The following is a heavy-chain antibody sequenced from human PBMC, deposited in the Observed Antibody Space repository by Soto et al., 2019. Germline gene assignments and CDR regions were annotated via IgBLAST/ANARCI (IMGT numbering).Heavy chain of an antibody. Sequence: QVQLVQSGAEVKKPGASVKVSCKASGYTFTSYGISWVRQAPGQGLEWMGWISAYNGNKKYAQKLQGRVTMTTDTSTSTGYMDLRSLRSDDTAVYYCARDLGQQLFDYWGQGTLVTVSS. V-gene: IGHV1-18*01. CDR1: GYTFTSYG. D-gene: IGHD6-13*01. J-gene: IGHJ4*02. CDR2: ISAYNGNK. CDR3: ARDLGQQLFDY.